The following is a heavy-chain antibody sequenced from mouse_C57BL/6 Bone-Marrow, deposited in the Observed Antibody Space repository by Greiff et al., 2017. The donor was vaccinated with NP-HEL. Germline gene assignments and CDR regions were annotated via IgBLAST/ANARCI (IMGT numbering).Heavy chain of an antibody. J-gene: IGHJ3*01. CDR3: ARDQGIYYYGSSFAY. CDR2: ISYDGSN. D-gene: IGHD1-1*01. CDR1: GYSITSGYY. V-gene: IGHV3-6*01. Sequence: EVKLQESGPGLVKPSQSLSLTCSVTGYSITSGYYWNWIRQFPGNKLEWMGYISYDGSNNYNPSLKNRISITRDTSKNQFFLKLNSVTTEDTATYYCARDQGIYYYGSSFAYWGQGTLVTVSA.